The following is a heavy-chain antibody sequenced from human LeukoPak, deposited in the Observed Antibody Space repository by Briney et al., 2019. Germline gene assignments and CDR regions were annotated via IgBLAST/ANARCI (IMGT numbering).Heavy chain of an antibody. J-gene: IGHJ4*02. D-gene: IGHD6-19*01. CDR2: IGTAGDT. V-gene: IGHV3-13*04. CDR3: AKAGIGVVGYFDY. Sequence: GGSLRLSCAASGFTFSSYDMYWVRQATGKGLEWVSGIGTAGDTYYADSVKGRFTISRDNSKNTLYLQMNSLRDEDTALYYCAKAGIGVVGYFDYWGQGTLVTVSS. CDR1: GFTFSSYD.